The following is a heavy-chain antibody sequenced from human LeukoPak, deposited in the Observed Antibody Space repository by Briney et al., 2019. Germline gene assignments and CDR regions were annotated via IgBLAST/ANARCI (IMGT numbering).Heavy chain of an antibody. J-gene: IGHJ4*02. CDR2: IYSGGST. D-gene: IGHD2-21*02. CDR3: ARDGERDYYFDY. V-gene: IGHV3-53*01. Sequence: GGSLRLSCAASGFTVSSNYMSWVRQAPGKGLEWVSVIYSGGSTYYADSVKGRFTISRDNSKNTLYLQMNSPRAEDTAVYYCARDGERDYYFDYWGQGTLVTVSS. CDR1: GFTVSSNY.